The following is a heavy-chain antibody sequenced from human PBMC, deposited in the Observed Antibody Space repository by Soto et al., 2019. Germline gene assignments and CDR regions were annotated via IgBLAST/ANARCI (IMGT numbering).Heavy chain of an antibody. CDR3: ARDVGAWELTGFDP. V-gene: IGHV4-31*03. CDR2: IYYSGST. CDR1: GGSISSGGYY. Sequence: SETLSLTCTVSGGSISSGGYYWSWIRQHPGKGLEWIGYIYYSGSTYYNPSLKSRVTISVDTSKNQFSLKLSSVTAADTAVYYCARDVGAWELTGFDPWGQGTLVTVSS. J-gene: IGHJ5*02. D-gene: IGHD1-26*01.